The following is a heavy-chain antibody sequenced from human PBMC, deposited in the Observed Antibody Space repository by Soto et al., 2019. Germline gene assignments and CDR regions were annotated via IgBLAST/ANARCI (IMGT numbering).Heavy chain of an antibody. D-gene: IGHD3-22*01. CDR2: VSHNGNDK. Sequence: PGGSLRLSYAASGFTFSNYGMHWVRQAPVKGLEASAIVSHNGNDKYYVASVKGRFTISRDNSKNTVYLQMNNLRADDTAVYYCAKATTMVVVTKDYYNGMDVWGQGTTVTVSS. CDR1: GFTFSNYG. V-gene: IGHV3-30*18. CDR3: AKATTMVVVTKDYYNGMDV. J-gene: IGHJ6*02.